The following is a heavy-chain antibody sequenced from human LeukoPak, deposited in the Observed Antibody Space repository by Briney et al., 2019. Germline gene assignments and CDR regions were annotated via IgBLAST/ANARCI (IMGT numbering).Heavy chain of an antibody. CDR2: ISGSGGST. J-gene: IGHJ4*02. D-gene: IGHD6-19*01. CDR1: GFTFSSYG. Sequence: PGGSLRLSCAASGFTFSSYGMSWVRQAPGKGLEWVSAISGSGGSTYDADSVEGRFTISRDNSKNTLYLQMNSLRAEDTAVYYCAKSSSGWTSFDYWGQGTLVTVSS. CDR3: AKSSSGWTSFDY. V-gene: IGHV3-23*01.